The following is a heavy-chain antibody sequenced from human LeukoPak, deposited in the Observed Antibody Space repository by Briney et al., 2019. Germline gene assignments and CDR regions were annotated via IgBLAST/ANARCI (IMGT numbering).Heavy chain of an antibody. D-gene: IGHD1-26*01. J-gene: IGHJ3*02. CDR1: GFTFSSFG. Sequence: GRSLRLSCAASGFTFSSFGMSWVRQAPGKGLEWVSAISGSGGSTYYADSVKGRFTISRDTSKYTLYLHMNSLRAEDTAVYYCARDGDSGSYRWEAFDIWGQGIMVTVSS. CDR3: ARDGDSGSYRWEAFDI. V-gene: IGHV3-23*01. CDR2: ISGSGGST.